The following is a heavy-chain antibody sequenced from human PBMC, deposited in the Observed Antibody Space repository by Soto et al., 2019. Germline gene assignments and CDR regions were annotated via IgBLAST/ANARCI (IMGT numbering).Heavy chain of an antibody. J-gene: IGHJ3*02. CDR3: AKDALMITFGGVIVDDAFDI. CDR1: GFTFSSYG. Sequence: QVQLVESGGGVVQPGRSLRLSCAASGFTFSSYGMHWVRQAPGKGLEWVAVISYDGSNKYYADSVKGRFTISRDNSKNTLYLQMNSLGAEDTAVYYCAKDALMITFGGVIVDDAFDIWGQGTMVTVSS. V-gene: IGHV3-30*18. D-gene: IGHD3-16*02. CDR2: ISYDGSNK.